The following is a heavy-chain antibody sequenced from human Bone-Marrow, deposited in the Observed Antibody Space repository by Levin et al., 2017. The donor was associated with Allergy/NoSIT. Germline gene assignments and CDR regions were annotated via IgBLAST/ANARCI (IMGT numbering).Heavy chain of an antibody. Sequence: PGGSLRLSCAASGFTFSDYGMNWARQAPGKGLEWVAVISSTGGSTLYADSVKGRFTISRDNSKNTLYLQMNSLRVEDTAVYYCAKGGYDSSGYYYYYFYAMDAWGQGTTVTVSS. CDR1: GFTFSDYG. D-gene: IGHD3-22*01. CDR3: AKGGYDSSGYYYYYFYAMDA. J-gene: IGHJ6*02. V-gene: IGHV3-23*01. CDR2: ISSTGGST.